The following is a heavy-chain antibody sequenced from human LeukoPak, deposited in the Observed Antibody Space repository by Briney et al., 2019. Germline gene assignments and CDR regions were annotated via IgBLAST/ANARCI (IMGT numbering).Heavy chain of an antibody. V-gene: IGHV1-2*02. J-gene: IGHJ4*02. CDR2: IDPNSGGT. Sequence: ASVKVSCKASGYTFTVYYMHWVRQAPGQGLQWMGWIDPNSGGTDYAQNFQGRVTMTRDTSISTAYMELSRLTSDDTAVYYCARASSNGWYDYWGQGTLVTVSS. CDR1: GYTFTVYY. CDR3: ARASSNGWYDY. D-gene: IGHD6-19*01.